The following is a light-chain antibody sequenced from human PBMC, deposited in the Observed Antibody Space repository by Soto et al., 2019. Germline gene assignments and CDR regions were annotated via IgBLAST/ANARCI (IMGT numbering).Light chain of an antibody. J-gene: IGLJ1*01. Sequence: QSVLTQPASVSGSPGQSITISCTGTSSDVGGYNYVSWYQQHPGKAPKLMIYDVSNRPSGVSNRFSGSKSGNTASLTISGLQAEDEAHYYCSSYTSSSTHYVFGTGTKVTVL. CDR2: DVS. V-gene: IGLV2-14*01. CDR3: SSYTSSSTHYV. CDR1: SSDVGGYNY.